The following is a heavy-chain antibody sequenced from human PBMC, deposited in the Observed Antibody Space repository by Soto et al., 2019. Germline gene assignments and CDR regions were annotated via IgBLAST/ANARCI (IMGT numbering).Heavy chain of an antibody. CDR1: GFTFSTYA. CDR3: ARGYINIDQ. D-gene: IGHD5-12*01. Sequence: GSLRLSCAASGFTFSTYAMSWVRQAPGKGLEWVSSISGSGDTTYYTDSVKGRFAISRDNSKNTLYLQMSSLRAEDTAGYYCARGYINIDQWGQGALVTVSS. J-gene: IGHJ5*02. CDR2: ISGSGDTT. V-gene: IGHV3-23*01.